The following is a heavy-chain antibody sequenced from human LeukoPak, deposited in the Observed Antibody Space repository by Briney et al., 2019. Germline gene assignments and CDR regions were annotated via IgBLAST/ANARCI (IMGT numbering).Heavy chain of an antibody. CDR3: ARDRALGYCSSTSCYGGDWFDP. CDR2: ISSSSSTI. D-gene: IGHD2-2*01. CDR1: GFTFSSYS. Sequence: PGGSLRLSCAASGFTFSSYSMNWVRQAPGKGLEWVSYISSSSSTIYYADSVKGRFTISRDNAKNSLYLQMNSLRAEDTAVYYCARDRALGYCSSTSCYGGDWFDPWGQGTLVTVSS. J-gene: IGHJ5*02. V-gene: IGHV3-48*01.